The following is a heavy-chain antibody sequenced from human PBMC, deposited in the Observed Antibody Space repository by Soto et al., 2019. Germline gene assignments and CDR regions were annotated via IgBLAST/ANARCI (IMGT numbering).Heavy chain of an antibody. D-gene: IGHD2-15*01. J-gene: IGHJ5*02. CDR3: ARDVYCSGGSCSRPRGWFDP. Sequence: ASVKVSCKASGYTFTSYAMHWVRQAPGQRLEWMGWINAGNGNTKYSQKFQGRVTITRDTSASTAYMELSSLRSEDTAVYYCARDVYCSGGSCSRPRGWFDPWGQGTLVTVS. CDR1: GYTFTSYA. V-gene: IGHV1-3*01. CDR2: INAGNGNT.